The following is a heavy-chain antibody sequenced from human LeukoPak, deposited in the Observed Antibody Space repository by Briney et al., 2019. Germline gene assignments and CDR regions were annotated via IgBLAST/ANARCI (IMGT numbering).Heavy chain of an antibody. D-gene: IGHD5-12*01. CDR3: ARDQGGYDYYHYYYMDV. J-gene: IGHJ6*03. CDR1: GYTFTSYD. Sequence: ASVKVSCKASGYTFTSYDINWVRQAPGQGLEWMGRINPNSGGTNSAQKFQGRVTMTRDTSISTAYMELSRLRSDDTAVYYCARDQGGYDYYHYYYMDVWGKGTTVTVSS. CDR2: INPNSGGT. V-gene: IGHV1-2*06.